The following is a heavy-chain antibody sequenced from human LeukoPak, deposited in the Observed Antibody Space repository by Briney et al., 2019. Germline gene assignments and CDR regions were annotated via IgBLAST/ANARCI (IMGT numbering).Heavy chain of an antibody. J-gene: IGHJ4*02. Sequence: GGSLRLSCAASGLTVSSNCMSWVRQAPGKGLEWVSFIYSGGSTYYTDSVKGRFTISRDNSKNTLYLQMSSLRAEDTAVYYCAKAPDDYGDYFFDYWGQGTLVTVSS. V-gene: IGHV3-53*01. D-gene: IGHD4-17*01. CDR1: GLTVSSNC. CDR3: AKAPDDYGDYFFDY. CDR2: IYSGGST.